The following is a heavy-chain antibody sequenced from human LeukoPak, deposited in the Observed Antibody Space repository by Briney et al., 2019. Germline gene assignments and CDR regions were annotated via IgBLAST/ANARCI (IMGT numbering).Heavy chain of an antibody. CDR1: GGSISSSSYY. CDR3: AVRFLEWLWPEVGHFDY. V-gene: IGHV4-39*07. Sequence: PSETLSLTCTVSGGSISSSSYYWGWIRQPPGKGLEWIGEINHSGSTNYNPSLKSRVTISVDTSKNQFSLKLSSVTAADTAVYYCAVRFLEWLWPEVGHFDYWGQGTLVTVSS. CDR2: INHSGST. D-gene: IGHD3-3*01. J-gene: IGHJ4*02.